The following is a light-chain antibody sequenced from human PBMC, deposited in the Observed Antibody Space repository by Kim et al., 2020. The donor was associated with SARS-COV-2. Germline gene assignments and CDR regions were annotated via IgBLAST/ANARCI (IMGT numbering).Light chain of an antibody. Sequence: EIVLTQSPSTLSLSPGERATLSCRASQSISDFLGWYQQRVGQPPRLLIYNASHRATGIPARFSGSGSGTDFTLTISGLEPEDSAIYYCQHRANWPQTFGQGTKLEIK. CDR1: QSISDF. CDR3: QHRANWPQT. CDR2: NAS. J-gene: IGKJ2*01. V-gene: IGKV3-11*01.